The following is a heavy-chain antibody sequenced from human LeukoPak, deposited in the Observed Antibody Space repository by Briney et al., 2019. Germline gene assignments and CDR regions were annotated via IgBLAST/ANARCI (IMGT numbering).Heavy chain of an antibody. D-gene: IGHD3-9*01. CDR1: GGSISNRTYH. CDR3: ARVPGVYYDRLTGYGSGWFDP. CDR2: IYYSGSS. Sequence: SETLSLTCTVSGGSISNRTYHWGWIRQPPGKGLEWIGSIYYSGSSYYNPSLKRRVTISVDTSKNQFSLKLNSVTAADTAVYYCARVPGVYYDRLTGYGSGWFDPWGQGTLVTVSS. V-gene: IGHV4-39*01. J-gene: IGHJ5*02.